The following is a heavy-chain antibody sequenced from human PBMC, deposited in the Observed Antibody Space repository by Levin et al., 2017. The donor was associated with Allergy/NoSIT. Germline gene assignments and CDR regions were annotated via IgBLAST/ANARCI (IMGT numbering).Heavy chain of an antibody. CDR3: AGDRGPWFGEYWFDP. CDR1: GFTFSSYS. CDR2: ISSSSNYI. D-gene: IGHD3-10*01. J-gene: IGHJ5*02. V-gene: IGHV3-21*01. Sequence: PGGSLRLSCAASGFTFSSYSMNWVRQAPGKGLEWVSSISSSSNYIYYADSVKGRFTISRDNAKNSLYLQMNSLRAEDTAVYYCAGDRGPWFGEYWFDPWGQGTLVTVSS.